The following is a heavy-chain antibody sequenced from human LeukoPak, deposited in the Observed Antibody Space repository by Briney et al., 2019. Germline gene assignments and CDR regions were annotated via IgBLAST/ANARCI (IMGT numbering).Heavy chain of an antibody. Sequence: PSQTLSLTCTGSGGSISSATYYWSWIRQPAGKGLEWIGRIYTGGSTNYNPSLKSRVTISVDTSKNQFSLKLSSVTAADTAVYYCARETIAAADAFDIWGQGTMVTVSS. D-gene: IGHD6-13*01. CDR3: ARETIAAADAFDI. V-gene: IGHV4-61*02. J-gene: IGHJ3*02. CDR2: IYTGGST. CDR1: GGSISSATYY.